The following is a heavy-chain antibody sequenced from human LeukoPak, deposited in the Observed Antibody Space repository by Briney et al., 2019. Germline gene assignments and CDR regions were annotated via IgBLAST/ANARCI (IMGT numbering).Heavy chain of an antibody. Sequence: PGGSLRLSCAASGFTFSSYAMHWVRQAPDKGLEWVAVISYDGSHQYYADSVKGRFTISRDNSKNTLYLQINSLRPEDTAVFYCARAANMMASNMHFDYWGQGALVTASS. J-gene: IGHJ4*02. CDR3: ARAANMMASNMHFDY. CDR1: GFTFSSYA. D-gene: IGHD3-16*01. CDR2: ISYDGSHQ. V-gene: IGHV3-30*04.